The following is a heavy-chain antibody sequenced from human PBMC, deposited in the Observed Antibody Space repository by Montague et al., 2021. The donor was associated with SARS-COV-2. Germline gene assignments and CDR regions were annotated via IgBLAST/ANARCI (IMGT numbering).Heavy chain of an antibody. Sequence: PALVKPTQTLTLTCTFSGFSLSAVGMCVTWIRQAPGKALEWLAGIDWDEDKRYSTSLKTRLTITRHTSNNQVVLTMTYVDAADTGTYYCARIRFIDPGNAFDFWGQGTLVTVSS. CDR1: GFSLSAVGMC. CDR3: ARIRFIDPGNAFDF. V-gene: IGHV2-70*11. J-gene: IGHJ4*02. D-gene: IGHD1-14*01. CDR2: IDWDEDK.